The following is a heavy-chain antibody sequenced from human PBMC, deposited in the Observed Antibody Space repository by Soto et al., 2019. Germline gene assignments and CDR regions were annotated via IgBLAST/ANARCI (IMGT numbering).Heavy chain of an antibody. V-gene: IGHV3-21*01. D-gene: IGHD2-15*01. Sequence: EVQLVASGGGLVMPGGSLRLSCAASGFTFSSYSMNWVRQAPGQGLEWVSSISSSSSYIYYADSVKGRFTISRDNAKNTLYLHMTRLRAEDPAVYCLASWDPDIASDYWGPATLVTVSS. CDR2: ISSSSSYI. CDR1: GFTFSSYS. J-gene: IGHJ4*02. CDR3: ASWDPDIASDY.